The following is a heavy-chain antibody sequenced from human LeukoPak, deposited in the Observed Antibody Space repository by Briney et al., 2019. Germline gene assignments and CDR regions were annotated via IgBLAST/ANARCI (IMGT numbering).Heavy chain of an antibody. Sequence: PGGSLRLSCAASGFTFSDHYMDWVRQAPGKGLEWVANIKQDGSEKYYVDSVKGRFTISRDNAKNSLYLQMNSLRAEDTAVYYCARGRLGHFDYWGQGTLVAVSS. CDR3: ARGRLGHFDY. J-gene: IGHJ4*02. CDR2: IKQDGSEK. V-gene: IGHV3-7*03. CDR1: GFTFSDHY.